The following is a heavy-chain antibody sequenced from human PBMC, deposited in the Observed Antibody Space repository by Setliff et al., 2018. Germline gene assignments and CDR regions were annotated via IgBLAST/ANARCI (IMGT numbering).Heavy chain of an antibody. CDR2: IKQDGSEK. J-gene: IGHJ4*02. V-gene: IGHV3-7*01. CDR3: ARDRGGGLYDY. CDR1: GFSLRIFW. D-gene: IGHD3-16*01. Sequence: GESLRLSCAASGFSLRIFWMSWVRQTPGRGLKWVATIKQDGSEKFYADSVKGRFTISRDNAKNSLFLQMNSLRAEDTAIYFCARDRGGGLYDYWGLGTLVTVSS.